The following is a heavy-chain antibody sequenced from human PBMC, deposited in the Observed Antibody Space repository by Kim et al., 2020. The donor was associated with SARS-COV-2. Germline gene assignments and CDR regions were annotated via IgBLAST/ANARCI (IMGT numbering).Heavy chain of an antibody. CDR1: GFTFSSYA. V-gene: IGHV3-30*04. J-gene: IGHJ4*01. CDR3: ARDLENYSGSGSYLDY. D-gene: IGHD3-10*01. Sequence: GGSLRLSCAASGFTFSSYAMHWVRQAPGKGLEWVAVISYDGSNKYYADSVKGRFTISRDNSKNTLYLQMNSLRAEDTAVYYCARDLENYSGSGSYLDYWG. CDR2: ISYDGSNK.